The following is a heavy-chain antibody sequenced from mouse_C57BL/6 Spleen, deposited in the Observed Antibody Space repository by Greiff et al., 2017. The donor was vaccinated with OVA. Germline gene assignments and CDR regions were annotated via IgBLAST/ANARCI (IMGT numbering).Heavy chain of an antibody. CDR1: GFSLTSYG. J-gene: IGHJ4*01. V-gene: IGHV2-6*03. CDR2: IWSDGST. CDR3: ARPLNWDGGAMDY. Sequence: VQLVESGPGLVAPSQSLSITCTVSGFSLTSYGVHWVRQPPGKGLEWLVVIWSDGSTTYNSALKSRLSISKDNSKSQVFLKMNRLQTDDAAMYYCARPLNWDGGAMDYWGQGTSVTVSS. D-gene: IGHD4-1*02.